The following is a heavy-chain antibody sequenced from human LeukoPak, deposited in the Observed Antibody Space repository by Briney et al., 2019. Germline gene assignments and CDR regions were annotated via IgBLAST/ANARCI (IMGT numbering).Heavy chain of an antibody. CDR2: ISGSGGST. V-gene: IGHV3-23*01. D-gene: IGHD3-3*01. CDR3: AKDNNFWSGYYYDY. CDR1: GFTFSSYA. Sequence: PGGSLRLSCAASGFTFSSYAMSWVRQAPGKGLEWVSAISGSGGSTYYADSVKGRFTISRDNSKDTLYLQMNSLRAEDTAVYYCAKDNNFWSGYYYDYWGQGTLVTVSS. J-gene: IGHJ4*02.